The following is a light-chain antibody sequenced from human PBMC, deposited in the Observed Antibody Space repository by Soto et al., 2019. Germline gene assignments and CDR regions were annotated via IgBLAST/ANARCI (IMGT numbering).Light chain of an antibody. CDR2: EVT. CDR3: TSYVGNDIGV. Sequence: QSALTLPPSASGSPGQSVTISCTGTSSDVGAYKYVSWYQQYPGKAPKLMIYEVTKRPSGVPDRFSGSKSGNTASLTVSGLQAEDEADYYCTSYVGNDIGVFGVGTTLTVL. V-gene: IGLV2-8*01. J-gene: IGLJ3*02. CDR1: SSDVGAYKY.